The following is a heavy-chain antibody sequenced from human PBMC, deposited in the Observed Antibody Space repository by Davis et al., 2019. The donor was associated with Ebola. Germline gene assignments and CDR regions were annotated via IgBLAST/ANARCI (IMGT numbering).Heavy chain of an antibody. Sequence: GESLKISCAASGFTFSSYGMHWVRQAPGKGLEWVAVIWYDGSNKYYADSVKGRFTISRDNSKNTLYLQMNSLRTEDTAIYYCARDLEYGSGNYNSYLAYWGQGTLVTVSS. D-gene: IGHD3-10*01. V-gene: IGHV3-33*01. CDR3: ARDLEYGSGNYNSYLAY. CDR2: IWYDGSNK. J-gene: IGHJ4*02. CDR1: GFTFSSYG.